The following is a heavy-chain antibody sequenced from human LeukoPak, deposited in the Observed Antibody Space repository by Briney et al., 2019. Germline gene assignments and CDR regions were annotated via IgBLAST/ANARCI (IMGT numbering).Heavy chain of an antibody. Sequence: QPGGSLRLPCAASGFIVSYSYMSWVRQAPGKGLEWVSLIYSGGSTFYADSVKGRFTIARDNSKNTLYLQMNSLRVEDTAVYYCAKDGYYDSSGYSEDAFDIWGQGTMVTVSS. CDR2: IYSGGST. CDR1: GFIVSYSY. J-gene: IGHJ3*02. V-gene: IGHV3-53*05. CDR3: AKDGYYDSSGYSEDAFDI. D-gene: IGHD3-22*01.